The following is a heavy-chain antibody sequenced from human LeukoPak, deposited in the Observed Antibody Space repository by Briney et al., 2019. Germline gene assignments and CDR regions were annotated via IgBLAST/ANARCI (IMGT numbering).Heavy chain of an antibody. J-gene: IGHJ3*02. CDR2: ISGSGGST. D-gene: IGHD4-11*01. V-gene: IGHV3-23*01. CDR3: AKDLTTVTTRDAFDI. Sequence: GGSLRLSCAASGFTFSSYAMSWVRQAPGKGLEWVSAISGSGGSTYYADSVKGRFTISRDNSKNTLYLQMNSLRAEDTAVCYCAKDLTTVTTRDAFDIWGQGTMVTVPS. CDR1: GFTFSSYA.